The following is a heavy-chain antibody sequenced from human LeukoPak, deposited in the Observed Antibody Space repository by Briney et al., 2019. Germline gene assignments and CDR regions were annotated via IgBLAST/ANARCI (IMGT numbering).Heavy chain of an antibody. Sequence: KTGGSLRLACAASGFTFSDYYMSWIRKAPGKGLEWVSYISSSGSTIYYADSVKGRFTISRDNAKNSLYLQMNSLRAEDTAAYYCARATPYYDFWSGADAFDIWGQGTMVTVSS. CDR1: GFTFSDYY. V-gene: IGHV3-11*04. D-gene: IGHD3-3*01. CDR2: ISSSGSTI. CDR3: ARATPYYDFWSGADAFDI. J-gene: IGHJ3*02.